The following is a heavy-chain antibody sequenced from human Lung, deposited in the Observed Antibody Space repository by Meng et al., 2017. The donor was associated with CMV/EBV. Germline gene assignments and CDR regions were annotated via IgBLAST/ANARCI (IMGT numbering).Heavy chain of an antibody. J-gene: IGHJ2*01. Sequence: QITLKESGPTLVKPTQTLTLTCTFSGFSLSTSGVGVGWIRQPPGKALEWLALIYWDDDKRYSPSLKSRLTITKDTSKNQVVLTMTNMDPVDTATYYCPHGEPNWGVHWYFDLWGRGTLVTVSS. D-gene: IGHD7-27*01. V-gene: IGHV2-5*02. CDR2: IYWDDDK. CDR3: PHGEPNWGVHWYFDL. CDR1: GFSLSTSGVG.